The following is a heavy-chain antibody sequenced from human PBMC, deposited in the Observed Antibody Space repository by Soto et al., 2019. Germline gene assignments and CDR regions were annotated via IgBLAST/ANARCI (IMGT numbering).Heavy chain of an antibody. Sequence: SETLSLTCTVSGGSISSGDYYWSWIRQPPGKGLEWIGYIYYSGSTYYNPSLKSRVTISVDTSKNQFSLKLSSVTAADTAVYYCARLGRSYGSIWYYYGMDVWGQGTTVTVSS. V-gene: IGHV4-30-4*01. CDR1: GGSISSGDYY. CDR2: IYYSGST. CDR3: ARLGRSYGSIWYYYGMDV. D-gene: IGHD5-18*01. J-gene: IGHJ6*02.